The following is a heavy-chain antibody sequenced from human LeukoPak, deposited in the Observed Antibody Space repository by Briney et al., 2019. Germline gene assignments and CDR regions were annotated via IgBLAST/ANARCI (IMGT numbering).Heavy chain of an antibody. CDR3: ACSIAAAGFPFDY. Sequence: SETLSLTCTVSRGSISSYYWSWIRQPPGKGLEWIGYIYYSGSTNYNPSLKSRVTISVDTSKNQFSLKLSSVTAADTAVYYCACSIAAAGFPFDYWGQGTLVTVSS. CDR2: IYYSGST. CDR1: RGSISSYY. V-gene: IGHV4-59*01. D-gene: IGHD6-13*01. J-gene: IGHJ4*02.